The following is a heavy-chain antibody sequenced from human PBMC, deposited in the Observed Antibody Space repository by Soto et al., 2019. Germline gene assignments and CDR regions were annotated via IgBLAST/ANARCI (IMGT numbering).Heavy chain of an antibody. CDR1: GFTFSSYG. CDR3: ARGQVAPTFGAPYHFDY. D-gene: IGHD2-2*01. CDR2: IWYDGSNK. V-gene: IGHV3-33*01. J-gene: IGHJ4*02. Sequence: GGSLRLSCAASGFTFSSYGMHWVRQAPGKGLEWVAVIWYDGSNKYYADSVKGRFTISRDNSKNTLYLQMNSLRAEDTAVYYCARGQVAPTFGAPYHFDYWGQGTLVTVSS.